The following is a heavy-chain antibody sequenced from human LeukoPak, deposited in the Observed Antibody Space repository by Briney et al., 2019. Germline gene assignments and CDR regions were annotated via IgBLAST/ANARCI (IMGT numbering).Heavy chain of an antibody. CDR1: GFTFSSYW. Sequence: GGSLRLSCAASGFTFSSYWMTWVRQAPGKGLEWVANMKQEGGEKYYVDSVKGRFTISRDNAKNTLYLQMNSLRAEDTAVYYCARVRGYAFDIWGQGTMVTVSS. J-gene: IGHJ3*02. CDR2: MKQEGGEK. V-gene: IGHV3-7*01. CDR3: ARVRGYAFDI.